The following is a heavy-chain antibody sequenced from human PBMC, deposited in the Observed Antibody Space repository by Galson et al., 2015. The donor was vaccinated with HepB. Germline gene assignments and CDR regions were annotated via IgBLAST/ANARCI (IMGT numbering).Heavy chain of an antibody. V-gene: IGHV3-23*01. CDR2: ITPSGDNT. CDR3: AKVFPEKTDGWYRQALYYFDS. D-gene: IGHD6-19*01. CDR1: GFTFSSYA. Sequence: SLRLSCAASGFTFSSYAMSWVRPAPGKGLEWISAITPSGDNTYSADSMKGRFPISRDNSRNTLFLQMNSLRADDTAIYFCAKVFPEKTDGWYRQALYYFDSWGQGTRVTVSS. J-gene: IGHJ4*02.